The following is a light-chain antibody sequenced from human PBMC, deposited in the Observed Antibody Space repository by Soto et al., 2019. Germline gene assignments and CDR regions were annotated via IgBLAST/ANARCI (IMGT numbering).Light chain of an antibody. CDR1: SGHSRNA. V-gene: IGLV4-69*01. J-gene: IGLJ1*01. CDR3: QTWGTGIHV. CDR2: VNSDGSH. Sequence: QLVLTQSPSASASLGASVKLTCTLSSGHSRNAIAWHQQQPEKGHRYLMKVNSDGSHTKGDGIPDRCSGSSSGAERYLTISGLQSEDEADYYCQTWGTGIHVFGAGTKLTVL.